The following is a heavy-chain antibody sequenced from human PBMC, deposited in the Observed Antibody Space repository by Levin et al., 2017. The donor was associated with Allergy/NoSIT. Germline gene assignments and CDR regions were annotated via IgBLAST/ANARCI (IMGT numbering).Heavy chain of an antibody. CDR1: GGSISSGGYY. Sequence: SETLSLTCTVSGGSISSGGYYWSWIRQHPGKGLEWIGYIYYSGSTYYNPSLKSRVTISVDTSKNQFSLKLSSVTAADTAVYYCARAEIRFLDFDYWGQGTLVTVSS. CDR2: IYYSGST. J-gene: IGHJ4*02. CDR3: ARAEIRFLDFDY. V-gene: IGHV4-31*03. D-gene: IGHD3-3*01.